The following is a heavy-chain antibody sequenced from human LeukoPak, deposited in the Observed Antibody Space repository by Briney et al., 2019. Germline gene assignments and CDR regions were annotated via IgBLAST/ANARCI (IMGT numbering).Heavy chain of an antibody. CDR1: GGSISSGDYY. CDR3: ARELNQELPYFDY. Sequence: SQTLSLTCTVSGGSISSGDYYWSWIRQPPGKGLEWIGYIYYSGSTYYNPSLKSRVTISVDTSKNQFSLKLSSVTAADTAVYYCARELNQELPYFDYWGQGTLVTVSS. J-gene: IGHJ4*02. V-gene: IGHV4-30-4*08. CDR2: IYYSGST. D-gene: IGHD1-7*01.